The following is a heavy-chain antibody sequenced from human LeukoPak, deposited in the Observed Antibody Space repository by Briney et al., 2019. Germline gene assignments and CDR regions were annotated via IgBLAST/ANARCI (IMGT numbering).Heavy chain of an antibody. Sequence: SETLSLTCLVSGASVSSSHWNWIRQLPGKGLEWIGCLSYTGTTYYNPSLTSRVTISLDTSKNQVSLKLKSLTAADTAVYYCSEGYFVPFDHWGQGISVTVSS. CDR3: SEGYFVPFDH. J-gene: IGHJ4*02. D-gene: IGHD5-24*01. CDR2: LSYTGTT. CDR1: GASVSSSH. V-gene: IGHV4-59*02.